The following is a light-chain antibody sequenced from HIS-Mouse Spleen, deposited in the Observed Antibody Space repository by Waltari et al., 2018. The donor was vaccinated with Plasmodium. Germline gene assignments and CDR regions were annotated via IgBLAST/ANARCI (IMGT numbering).Light chain of an antibody. J-gene: IGKJ5*01. CDR3: QQYGSSPIT. V-gene: IGKV3-20*01. CDR2: GAS. Sequence: EIVLTHSPGTLSLSPGERATLSCRASQSVSSSYLAWYQQKPGQAPRLLILGASSRATGSPDRFSGSGSGTDFTLTISRLEHEDVAVYYCQQYGSSPITFGQGTRLEIK. CDR1: QSVSSSY.